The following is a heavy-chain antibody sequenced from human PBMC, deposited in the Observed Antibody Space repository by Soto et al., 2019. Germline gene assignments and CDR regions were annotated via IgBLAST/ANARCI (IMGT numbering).Heavy chain of an antibody. Sequence: GESLKISCEASGYSFTDNWIGWVRQMPGKGLEWMGMVLPHDSEARVSPSLQGQVTISADKSINTAYLQWSSLKASDTAMYYCARRDWTGTNSDYSTYWGQGTLVTVSS. J-gene: IGHJ4*02. CDR1: GYSFTDNW. CDR3: ARRDWTGTNSDYSTY. CDR2: VLPHDSEA. V-gene: IGHV5-51*01. D-gene: IGHD2-8*02.